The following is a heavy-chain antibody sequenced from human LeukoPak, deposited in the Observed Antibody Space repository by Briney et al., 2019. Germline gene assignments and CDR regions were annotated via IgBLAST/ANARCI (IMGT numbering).Heavy chain of an antibody. CDR1: GGSISSSSYY. V-gene: IGHV4-39*07. D-gene: IGHD6-19*01. CDR2: IYYSGST. Sequence: SETLSLTCTVSGGSISSSSYYWGWIRQPPGKGLEWIGSIYYSGSTYYNPSLKSRVTISVDTSKNQFSLKLSSVTAADTAVYYCARDPGGSWYSSGHLDYWGQGTLVTVSS. CDR3: ARDPGGSWYSSGHLDY. J-gene: IGHJ4*02.